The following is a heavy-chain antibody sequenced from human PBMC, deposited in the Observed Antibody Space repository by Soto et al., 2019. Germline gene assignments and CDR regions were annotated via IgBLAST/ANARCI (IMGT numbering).Heavy chain of an antibody. Sequence: GGSLRPSCAASGFTFDDYTMHWVRQAPGKGLEWVSLISWDGGSTYYADSVKGRFTISRDNSKNSLYLQMNSLRTEDTALYYCAKDIGGSGWPGGHYYGMDVWGQGTTVTVSS. J-gene: IGHJ6*02. CDR2: ISWDGGST. CDR1: GFTFDDYT. D-gene: IGHD6-19*01. V-gene: IGHV3-43*01. CDR3: AKDIGGSGWPGGHYYGMDV.